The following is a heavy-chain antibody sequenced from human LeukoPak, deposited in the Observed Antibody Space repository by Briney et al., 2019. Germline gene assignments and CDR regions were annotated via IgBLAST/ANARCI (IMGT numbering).Heavy chain of an antibody. Sequence: PGGSLRLSCAASGFTFSSYAMHWVRQAPGKGLEWVAGISYDGSNKYYADSVKGRFTISRDNSKNTLYLQMNSLRAEDTAVYYCARERIETLAVAGPFDYWGQGTLVTVSS. CDR3: ARERIETLAVAGPFDY. J-gene: IGHJ4*02. CDR1: GFTFSSYA. D-gene: IGHD6-19*01. V-gene: IGHV3-30*04. CDR2: ISYDGSNK.